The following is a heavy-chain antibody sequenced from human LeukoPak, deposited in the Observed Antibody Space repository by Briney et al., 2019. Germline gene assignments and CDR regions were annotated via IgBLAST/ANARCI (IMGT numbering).Heavy chain of an antibody. J-gene: IGHJ3*02. CDR1: GYTFNNYG. V-gene: IGHV1-18*01. D-gene: IGHD3-9*01. CDR3: ARYYDILTGSLGDAFDI. CDR2: ISAYNGNT. Sequence: ASVKVSCKASGYTFNNYGISWVRQAPGQGLEWMGWISAYNGNTNYAQKLQGRVTMTTDTSTSTAYMELRSLRSDDTAVYYCARYYDILTGSLGDAFDIWGQGTMVTVSS.